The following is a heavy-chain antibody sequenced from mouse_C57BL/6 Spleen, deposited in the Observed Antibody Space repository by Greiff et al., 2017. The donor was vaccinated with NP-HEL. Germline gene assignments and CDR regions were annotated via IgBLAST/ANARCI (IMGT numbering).Heavy chain of an antibody. V-gene: IGHV1-53*01. CDR1: GYTFTSYW. CDR2: INPSNGGT. D-gene: IGHD3-2*02. CDR3: ARNRSGYDYFDY. J-gene: IGHJ2*01. Sequence: QVHVKQPGTELVKPGASVKLSCKASGYTFTSYWMHWVKQRPGQGLEWIGNINPSNGGTNYNEKFKSKATLTVDKSSSTAYMQLSSLTSEDSAVYYCARNRSGYDYFDYWGQGTTLTVSS.